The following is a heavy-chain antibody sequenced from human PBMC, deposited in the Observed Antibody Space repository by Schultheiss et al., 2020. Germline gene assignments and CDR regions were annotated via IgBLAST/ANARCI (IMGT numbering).Heavy chain of an antibody. J-gene: IGHJ4*02. Sequence: GGSLRLSCAASGFTFSSYAMTWVRQAPGKGLDWVSLIYRDGSTYYADSVKGRFTISRDNSKNTLYLQMNSLRAEDTAVYYCARDGGEGTLDYWGQGTLVTVSS. CDR2: IYRDGST. CDR3: ARDGGEGTLDY. V-gene: IGHV3-53*01. D-gene: IGHD2-21*01. CDR1: GFTFSSYA.